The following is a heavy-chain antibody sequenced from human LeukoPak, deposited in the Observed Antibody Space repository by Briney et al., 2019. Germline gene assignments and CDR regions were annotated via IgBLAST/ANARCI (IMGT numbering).Heavy chain of an antibody. CDR3: ARSPATRNYYYYYYMDV. V-gene: IGHV1-18*01. CDR1: GYTFTSYG. CDR2: ISAYNGNT. J-gene: IGHJ6*03. Sequence: ASVKVSCKASGYTFTSYGITWVRQAPGQGLEWMGWISAYNGNTNYAQKLQGRVTMTRDTSTSTAYMELRSLKSDDTAVYYCARSPATRNYYYYYYMDVWGKGTTVTVSS. D-gene: IGHD2-15*01.